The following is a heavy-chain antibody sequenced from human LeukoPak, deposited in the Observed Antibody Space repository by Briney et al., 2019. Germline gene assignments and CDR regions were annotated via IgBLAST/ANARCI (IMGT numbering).Heavy chain of an antibody. CDR2: INHSGST. CDR3: AXXRYYYESSAYHFDY. D-gene: IGHD3-22*01. V-gene: IGHV4-34*01. CDR1: GGSISTYY. J-gene: IGHJ4*02. Sequence: SETLSLTCSVSGGSISTYYWSWIRQPPGKGLEWIGEINHSGSTNYNPSLKSRVTISVDTSKNQFSLKLSSVTAADTAVYYCAXXRYYYESSAYHFDYWGQGTLVTVSS.